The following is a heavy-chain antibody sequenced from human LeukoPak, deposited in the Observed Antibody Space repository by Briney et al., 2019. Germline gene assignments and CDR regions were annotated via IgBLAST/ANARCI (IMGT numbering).Heavy chain of an antibody. D-gene: IGHD3-22*01. CDR1: GFTFDDYA. CDR3: AKGPMIRGPFDY. V-gene: IGHV3-9*01. J-gene: IGHJ4*02. CDR2: ISWNSGSI. Sequence: PGGSLRLSCAASGFTFDDYAMPWVRQAPGKGLEWVSGISWNSGSIGYADSVKGRFTISRDNAKNSLYLQMNSLRAEDTALYYCAKGPMIRGPFDYWGQGTLVTVSS.